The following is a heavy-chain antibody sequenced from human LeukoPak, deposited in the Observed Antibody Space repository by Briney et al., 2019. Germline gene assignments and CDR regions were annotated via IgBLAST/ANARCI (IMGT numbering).Heavy chain of an antibody. CDR2: IRYDGSNK. Sequence: GGSLRLSCAASGFTFSSYGMHWVRQAPGKGLEWVAFIRYDGSNKYYADSVKGRFTISRDNSKNTLYLQMNSLRAEDTAVYYCAKDSVDTALESLMAAFDIWGQGTMVTVSS. CDR3: AKDSVDTALESLMAAFDI. V-gene: IGHV3-30*02. CDR1: GFTFSSYG. D-gene: IGHD5-18*01. J-gene: IGHJ3*02.